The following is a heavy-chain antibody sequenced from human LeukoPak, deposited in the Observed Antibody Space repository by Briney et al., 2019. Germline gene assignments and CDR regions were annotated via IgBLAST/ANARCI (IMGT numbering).Heavy chain of an antibody. CDR1: GFTFSSYA. CDR2: ISWNSGSI. CDR3: AKDSGSAPYYYYMDV. Sequence: GGSLRLSCAASGFTFSSYAMSWVRQAPGKGLEWVSAISWNSGSIGYADSVKGRFTISRDNAKNSLYLQMNSLRAEDMALYYCAKDSGSAPYYYYMDVWGKGTTVTVSS. J-gene: IGHJ6*03. D-gene: IGHD1-26*01. V-gene: IGHV3-9*03.